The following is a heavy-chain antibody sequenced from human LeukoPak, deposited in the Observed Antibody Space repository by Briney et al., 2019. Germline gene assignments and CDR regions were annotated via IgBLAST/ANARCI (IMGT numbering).Heavy chain of an antibody. V-gene: IGHV1-18*01. J-gene: IGHJ5*02. D-gene: IGHD3-22*01. CDR1: GYTFTSYG. CDR3: ARVWMPGYYDSSGYYGDP. CDR2: ISAYNGNT. Sequence: ASVRVSCKASGYTFTSYGISWVRQAPGQGLEWMGWISAYNGNTNYAQKLQGRVTMTTDTSTSTAYMELRSLRSDDTAVYYCARVWMPGYYDSSGYYGDPRGQGTLVTVSS.